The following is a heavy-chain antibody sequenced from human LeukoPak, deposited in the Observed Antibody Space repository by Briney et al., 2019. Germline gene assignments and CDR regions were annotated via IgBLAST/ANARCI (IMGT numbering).Heavy chain of an antibody. J-gene: IGHJ4*02. CDR3: ARGRRILVGDTNAGDFFDY. V-gene: IGHV1-2*02. CDR1: GYTFTDYY. CDR2: VNPNSGDT. Sequence: ASVKVSCKASGYTFTDYYVLWVRQAPGQGLEWTGWVNPNSGDTYYAQKFQGRVTMTRDTSISTAYIELSRLRSDDTAVYYCARGRRILVGDTNAGDFFDYWGQGTLVTVSS. D-gene: IGHD1-26*01.